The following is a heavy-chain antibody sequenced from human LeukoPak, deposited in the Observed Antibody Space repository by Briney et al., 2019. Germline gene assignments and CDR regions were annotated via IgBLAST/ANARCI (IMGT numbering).Heavy chain of an antibody. J-gene: IGHJ5*02. CDR2: ISAYNGNT. Sequence: ASVKVSCKASGYTFTSYDISWVRQAPGQGLEWMGWISAYNGNTNYAQKLQGRVTMTTDTSTSTAYMELRSLRSDDTAVYYCARGWYYDFWGGYSGTHNWFDPWGQGTLVTVSS. CDR3: ARGWYYDFWGGYSGTHNWFDP. CDR1: GYTFTSYD. D-gene: IGHD3-3*01. V-gene: IGHV1-18*01.